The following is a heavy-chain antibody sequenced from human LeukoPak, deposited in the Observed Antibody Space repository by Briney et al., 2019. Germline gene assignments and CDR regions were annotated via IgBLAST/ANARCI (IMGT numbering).Heavy chain of an antibody. J-gene: IGHJ4*01. CDR1: GFIFSDHA. D-gene: IGHD3-10*01. CDR3: AKGPAGSYPGLFES. V-gene: IGHV3-23*01. Sequence: GGSLRLSCTASGFIFSDHAMTWVRQAPGKGLEWVAPISGSGIAKEYADSVKGRFTVSRDNSKNILYLQMNSLRAEDTAVYFLAKGPAGSYPGLFESLGQGNLVNVFS. CDR2: ISGSGIAK.